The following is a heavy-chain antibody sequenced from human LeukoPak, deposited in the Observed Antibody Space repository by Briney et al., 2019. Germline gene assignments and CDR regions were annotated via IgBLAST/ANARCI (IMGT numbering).Heavy chain of an antibody. V-gene: IGHV3-23*01. Sequence: GGSLRLSCAASGFTLSSYAMSWVRQAPGKGLEWVSAISGSGGSTYYADSVKGRFTISRDNSKNTLYLQMNSPRAEDTAVYYCAKERDIVATIFLDYWGQGTLVTVSS. CDR1: GFTLSSYA. CDR2: ISGSGGST. D-gene: IGHD5-12*01. CDR3: AKERDIVATIFLDY. J-gene: IGHJ4*02.